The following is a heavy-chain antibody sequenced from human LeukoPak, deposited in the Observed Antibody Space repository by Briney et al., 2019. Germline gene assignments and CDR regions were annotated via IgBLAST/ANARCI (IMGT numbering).Heavy chain of an antibody. Sequence: GGSLRLSCAASGFTFSSYAMSWVRQAPGKGLEWVSAISGSGGSTYYADSVKGRYTISRDNSKNTLYLQMNSLRAEDTAVYYCAKSARGGYCTNGVCYSYYWGQGTLVTVSS. V-gene: IGHV3-23*01. D-gene: IGHD2-8*01. CDR3: AKSARGGYCTNGVCYSYY. CDR2: ISGSGGST. CDR1: GFTFSSYA. J-gene: IGHJ4*02.